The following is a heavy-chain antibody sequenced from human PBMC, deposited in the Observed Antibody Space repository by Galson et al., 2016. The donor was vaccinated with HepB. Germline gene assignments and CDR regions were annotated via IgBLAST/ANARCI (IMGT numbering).Heavy chain of an antibody. V-gene: IGHV3-21*01. CDR1: GFAFSSYS. CDR3: TKWDWISGDLLTGYSVDY. J-gene: IGHJ4*02. D-gene: IGHD3-9*01. CDR2: ITKNGGLI. Sequence: SLRLSCAAPGFAFSSYSMNWVRQAPGKGLEWVAGITKNGGLIFYGESVKGRFTISRDNAKNSVYLQMNSLRVEDTAVYYCTKWDWISGDLLTGYSVDYWGPGILVSVSS.